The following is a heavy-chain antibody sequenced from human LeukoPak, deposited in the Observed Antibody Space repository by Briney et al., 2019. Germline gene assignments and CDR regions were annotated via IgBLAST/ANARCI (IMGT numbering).Heavy chain of an antibody. CDR3: SRSESSYCSGGCYLAP. CDR1: VCTFSQYH. V-gene: IGHV3-11*04. D-gene: IGHD2-21*02. CDR2: ISSCRRAI. Sequence: GGALRLSCAASVCTFSQYHMRWIGQAPAKGREGVAYISSCRRAIHYADSVKGRFTVYSDNVKRSLYLDMNIRRAEDTAILHWSRSESSYCSGGCYLAPWGQRTLVTISS. J-gene: IGHJ5*02.